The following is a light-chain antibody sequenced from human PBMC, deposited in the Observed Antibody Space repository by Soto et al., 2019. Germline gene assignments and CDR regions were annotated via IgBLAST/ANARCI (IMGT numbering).Light chain of an antibody. Sequence: EIVLTQSPGTLSLSPGERATLSCRASQSVTSSYLAWYQQKPGQAPRLLIYGASNRVTGIPDRFSGSGSGTDFTLTISRLEPEDFAVYYCQRYGTSPLTFGPGTRVDIK. J-gene: IGKJ3*01. CDR2: GAS. CDR1: QSVTSSY. V-gene: IGKV3-20*01. CDR3: QRYGTSPLT.